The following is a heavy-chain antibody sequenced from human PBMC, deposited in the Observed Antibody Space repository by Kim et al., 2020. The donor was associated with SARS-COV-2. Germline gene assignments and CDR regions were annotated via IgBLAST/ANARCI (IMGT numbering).Heavy chain of an antibody. CDR2: ISSSSSTI. V-gene: IGHV3-48*02. Sequence: GGSLRLSCAASGFTFSSYSMNWVRQAPGKGLEWVSYISSSSSTIYYADSVKGRFTISRDNAKNSLYLQMNSLRDEDTAVYYCARVGGYCSSTSCYYFDYWGQGTLVTVSS. D-gene: IGHD2-2*01. CDR1: GFTFSSYS. CDR3: ARVGGYCSSTSCYYFDY. J-gene: IGHJ4*02.